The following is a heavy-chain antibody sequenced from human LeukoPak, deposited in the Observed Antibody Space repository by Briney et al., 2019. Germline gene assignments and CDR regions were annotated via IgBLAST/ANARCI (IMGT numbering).Heavy chain of an antibody. J-gene: IGHJ4*02. D-gene: IGHD4-17*01. Sequence: GGSLRLSCAASGFTFSSYAMNWVRQAPGKGLEWVSFISNSGRTKYYADSMKGRFTISRDNAKNSLYLQMNILRADDTAVYYCATSSVTTGIDFDCWGQGTLVTVSS. CDR3: ATSSVTTGIDFDC. V-gene: IGHV3-48*03. CDR2: ISNSGRTK. CDR1: GFTFSSYA.